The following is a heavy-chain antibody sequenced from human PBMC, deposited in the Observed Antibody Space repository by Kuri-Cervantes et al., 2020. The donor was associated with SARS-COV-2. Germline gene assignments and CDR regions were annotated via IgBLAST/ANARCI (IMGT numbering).Heavy chain of an antibody. V-gene: IGHV3-74*01. CDR2: INSDGGST. CDR3: ARANVVVPAAMGFDP. CDR1: GFTFSSYW. D-gene: IGHD2-2*01. Sequence: GGSLRLAWAVSGFTFSSYWMHWVRQAPGKGLVWVSRINSDGGSTSYADSVKGRFTISRDNAKNSLYLQMNSLRAEDTAVYYCARANVVVPAAMGFDPWGQGTLVTVSS. J-gene: IGHJ5*02.